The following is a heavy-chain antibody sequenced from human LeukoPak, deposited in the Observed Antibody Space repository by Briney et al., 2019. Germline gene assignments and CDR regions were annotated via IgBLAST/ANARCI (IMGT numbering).Heavy chain of an antibody. V-gene: IGHV3-33*01. CDR1: GFTFSSYG. J-gene: IGHJ4*02. Sequence: GRSLRLSCAASGFTFSSYGMHWVRQAPGKGLEWVAVIWYDGSNKYYADSVKGRFTISRDNSKNTLYLQMNSLRAEDTAVYYCARESSRITTVRGVIRHWGQGTLVTVSS. CDR3: ARESSRITTVRGVIRH. CDR2: IWYDGSNK. D-gene: IGHD3-10*01.